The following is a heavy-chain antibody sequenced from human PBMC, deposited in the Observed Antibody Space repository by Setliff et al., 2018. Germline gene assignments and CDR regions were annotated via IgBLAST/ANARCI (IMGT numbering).Heavy chain of an antibody. V-gene: IGHV3-23*01. J-gene: IGHJ6*03. Sequence: PGGSLRLSCAASGFTFSSYAMSWVRQAPGKGLEWVSAISGSGGSTYYADSVKGRFTISRDNSKNTLYLQMNSLRAEDTAVYYCAKSGSSSSWSLYYYYYMDVWGKGTRSPSP. D-gene: IGHD6-13*01. CDR2: ISGSGGST. CDR3: AKSGSSSSWSLYYYYYMDV. CDR1: GFTFSSYA.